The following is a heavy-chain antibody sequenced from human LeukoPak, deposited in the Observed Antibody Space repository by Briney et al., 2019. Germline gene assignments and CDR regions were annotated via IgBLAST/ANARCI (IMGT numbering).Heavy chain of an antibody. CDR1: GFTFSSYA. J-gene: IGHJ5*02. CDR3: ARKRDPTAPFDP. D-gene: IGHD6-25*01. Sequence: GSLRLSCAASGFTFSSYAMHWVRQAPGKGLEWVAVISYDGSNKYYADSVKGRFTISRDNSKNTLYLQMNSLRAEDTAVYYCARKRDPTAPFDPWGQGTLVTVSS. CDR2: ISYDGSNK. V-gene: IGHV3-30*04.